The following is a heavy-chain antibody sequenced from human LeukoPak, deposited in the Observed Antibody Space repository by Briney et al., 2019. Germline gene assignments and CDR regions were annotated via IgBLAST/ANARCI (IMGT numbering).Heavy chain of an antibody. D-gene: IGHD3-22*01. CDR3: ASKDYDSSGYYYFDY. J-gene: IGHJ4*02. Sequence: PGGSLRLSCAASGFTFSSYSMNWVRQAPGKGLEWVSYISSSSSTIHCADSVKGRFTISRDNAKNSLYLQMNSLRDEDTAVYYCASKDYDSSGYYYFDYWGQGTLVTVSS. CDR2: ISSSSSTI. CDR1: GFTFSSYS. V-gene: IGHV3-48*02.